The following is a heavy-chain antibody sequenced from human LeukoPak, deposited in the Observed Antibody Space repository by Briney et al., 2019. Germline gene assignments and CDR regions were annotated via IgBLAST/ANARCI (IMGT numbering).Heavy chain of an antibody. V-gene: IGHV3-9*01. CDR1: GFTFYNYA. Sequence: PGGSLRLSCAASGFTFYNYAMHWVRQAPGKGLEWVSFITWNSAKTLYADSVKGRFTTSRDNAKNSLFLQMNSLRPEDTAFYFSAKDISLGSDWFYLDSWGQGTLVTVSS. CDR3: AKDISLGSDWFYLDS. D-gene: IGHD3-9*01. CDR2: ITWNSAKT. J-gene: IGHJ4*02.